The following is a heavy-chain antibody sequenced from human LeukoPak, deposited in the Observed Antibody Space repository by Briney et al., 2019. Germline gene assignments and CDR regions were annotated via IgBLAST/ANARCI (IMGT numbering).Heavy chain of an antibody. V-gene: IGHV3-30*04. CDR2: ISYDGSNK. D-gene: IGHD6-13*01. Sequence: GGSLRLSCAASGFTFSSYAMHWVRQAPGKGLEWVAVISYDGSNKYYADSVKGRFTISRDNSKNTLYLQMNSLRAEDTAVYYCAKGPLIAAAGTWWGQGTLVTVSS. CDR1: GFTFSSYA. CDR3: AKGPLIAAAGTW. J-gene: IGHJ4*02.